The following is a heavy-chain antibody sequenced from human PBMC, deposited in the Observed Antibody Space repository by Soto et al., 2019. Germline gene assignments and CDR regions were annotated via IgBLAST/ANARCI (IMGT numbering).Heavy chain of an antibody. J-gene: IGHJ4*02. Sequence: GGSLRLSCEGSGFNFSNYALNWVRQAPGKRLEWVSVISGNSGTTYYAASVKGRFTISRDNSKKTLYLQMNSLRADDTAVYYCAKGRAITVFGVITPFDSWGQGTLVTSPQ. CDR1: GFNFSNYA. CDR3: AKGRAITVFGVITPFDS. V-gene: IGHV3-23*01. CDR2: ISGNSGTT. D-gene: IGHD3-3*01.